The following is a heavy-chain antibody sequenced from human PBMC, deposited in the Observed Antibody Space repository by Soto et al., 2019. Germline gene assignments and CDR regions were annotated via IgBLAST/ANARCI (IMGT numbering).Heavy chain of an antibody. CDR1: GFTFSSYG. V-gene: IGHV3-33*01. Sequence: GGSLRLSCAASGFTFSSYGMHWVRQAPGKGLEWVAVIWYDGSNKYYADSVKGRFTISRDNSKNTLYLQMNSLRAEDTAVYYCARDGYYYDSSMDVWGQGTTVTVSS. D-gene: IGHD3-22*01. J-gene: IGHJ6*02. CDR3: ARDGYYYDSSMDV. CDR2: IWYDGSNK.